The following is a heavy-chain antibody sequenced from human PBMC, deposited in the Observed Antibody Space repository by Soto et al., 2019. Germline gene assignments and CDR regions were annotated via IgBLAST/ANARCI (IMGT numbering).Heavy chain of an antibody. Sequence: PGGSLRLSCAGSEFTFSNYAMSWVRQAPGKGLEWISVIGGGGDSTYYADSVKGRFTISRDNSKNTLYLQMNSLRAEDTATYYCARTYYYDSSGDYWGQGTLVTVSS. CDR1: EFTFSNYA. CDR3: ARTYYYDSSGDY. V-gene: IGHV3-23*01. CDR2: IGGGGDST. J-gene: IGHJ4*02. D-gene: IGHD3-22*01.